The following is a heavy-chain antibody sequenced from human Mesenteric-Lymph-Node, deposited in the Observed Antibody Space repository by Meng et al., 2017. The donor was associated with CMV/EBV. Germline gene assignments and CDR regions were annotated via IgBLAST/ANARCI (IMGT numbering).Heavy chain of an antibody. J-gene: IGHJ5*02. V-gene: IGHV3-66*02. CDR2: IYSGGDT. Sequence: GESLKISCAVSGFSVTDNYMSWARQTPGKGLEWVSVIYSGGDTYYADSVRGRFTISRDNSKSTLYLQMNSLRLEDTAVHYCARQYSNYDQWGQGTLVTVSS. D-gene: IGHD4-11*01. CDR1: GFSVTDNY. CDR3: ARQYSNYDQ.